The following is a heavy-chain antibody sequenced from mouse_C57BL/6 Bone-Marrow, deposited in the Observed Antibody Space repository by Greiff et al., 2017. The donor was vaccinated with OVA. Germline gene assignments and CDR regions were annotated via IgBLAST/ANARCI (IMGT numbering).Heavy chain of an antibody. CDR2: IWSGGST. CDR1: GFSLTSYG. Sequence: VQLVESGPGLVQPSQSLSITCTVSGFSLTSYGVHWVRQPPGKGLEWLGVIWSGGSTDYNAAFISRLSISKDNSKSQVFFKMNSLQADDTAIYYCAKNPLYDYYAMDYWGQGTSVTVSS. CDR3: AKNPLYDYYAMDY. D-gene: IGHD2-3*01. J-gene: IGHJ4*01. V-gene: IGHV2-4*01.